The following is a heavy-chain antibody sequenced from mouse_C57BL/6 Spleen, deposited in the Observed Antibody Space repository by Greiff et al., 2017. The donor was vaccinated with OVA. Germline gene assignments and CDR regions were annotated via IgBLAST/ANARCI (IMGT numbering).Heavy chain of an antibody. J-gene: IGHJ1*03. V-gene: IGHV1-42*01. Sequence: EVQGVESGPELVKPGASVKISCKASGYSFTGYYMNWVKQSPEKSLEWIGEINPSTGGTTYNQKFKAKATLTVDKSSSTAYMQLKSLTSEDSAVYYCARDYYGSSYYFDVWGTGTTVTVSS. CDR2: INPSTGGT. D-gene: IGHD1-1*01. CDR1: GYSFTGYY. CDR3: ARDYYGSSYYFDV.